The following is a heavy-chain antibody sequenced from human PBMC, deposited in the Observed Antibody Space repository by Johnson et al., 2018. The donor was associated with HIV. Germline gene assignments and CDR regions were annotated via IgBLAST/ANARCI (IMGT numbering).Heavy chain of an antibody. Sequence: QMQLVESGGVAVQPGGSLRLSCAASGFTFSSYAMHWVRQAPGQGLEWVAVISYDGSNKYYADSVKGRFTISRDNSKNTLYLQMNSLSPDDTAVYYCAKEDRNLYDGSSYLFPDVVDIWGQGTMVTVSS. CDR1: GFTFSSYA. CDR3: AKEDRNLYDGSSYLFPDVVDI. J-gene: IGHJ3*02. D-gene: IGHD3-22*01. V-gene: IGHV3-30*04. CDR2: ISYDGSNK.